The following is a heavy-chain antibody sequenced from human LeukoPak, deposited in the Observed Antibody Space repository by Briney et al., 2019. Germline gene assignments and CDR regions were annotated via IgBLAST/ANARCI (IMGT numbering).Heavy chain of an antibody. CDR2: ICYSGST. J-gene: IGHJ6*03. V-gene: IGHV4-59*01. Sequence: PSETLSLTCTVSGGSISSYYWSWIRQPPGKGLEWIGYICYSGSTNYNPSLKSRVTISVDTSKNQFSLKLSSVTAADTAVYYCASSSGWYGGNYYYYYYMDVWGKGTTVTVSS. CDR1: GGSISSYY. CDR3: ASSSGWYGGNYYYYYYMDV. D-gene: IGHD6-19*01.